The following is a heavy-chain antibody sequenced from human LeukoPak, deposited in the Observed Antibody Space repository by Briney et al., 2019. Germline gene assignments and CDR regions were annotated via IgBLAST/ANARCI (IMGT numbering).Heavy chain of an antibody. V-gene: IGHV4-34*01. CDR2: INHSGST. CDR1: GGSFSGYY. Sequence: TSETLSLTCAVYGGSFSGYYWSWIRQPPGKGLEWIGEINHSGSTNYNPSLKSRVTISVDTSKNQFSLKLSSVTAADTAVYYCAGSGSYYNLYYFDYWGQGTLVTVSS. J-gene: IGHJ4*02. CDR3: AGSGSYYNLYYFDY. D-gene: IGHD3-10*01.